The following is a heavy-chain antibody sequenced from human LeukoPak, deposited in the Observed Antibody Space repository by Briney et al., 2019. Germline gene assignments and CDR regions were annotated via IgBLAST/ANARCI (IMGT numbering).Heavy chain of an antibody. V-gene: IGHV3-21*01. D-gene: IGHD3-9*01. CDR1: GFTFSSYS. J-gene: IGHJ3*02. CDR2: ISSSSSYI. CDR3: ARERGDILTGFHAFDI. Sequence: GGSLRLSCAASGFTFSSYSMNWVRQAPGKGLEWVSSISSSSSYIYYADSVKGRFTISRDNAKNSLYLQMNSLRAEDTAVYYCARERGDILTGFHAFDIWGQGTMVTVSS.